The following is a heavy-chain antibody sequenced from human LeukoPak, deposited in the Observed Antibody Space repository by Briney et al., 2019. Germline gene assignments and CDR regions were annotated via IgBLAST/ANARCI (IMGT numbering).Heavy chain of an antibody. CDR1: GGSFSGYY. Sequence: SETLSLTCAVYGGSFSGYYWSWIRQPPGKGLEWIGEINHSGSTNYNPSLKSRVTMSVDTSKNQFSLKLSSVTAADTAVYYRAREESTETFDYGGQETLVTVSS. CDR2: INHSGST. V-gene: IGHV4-34*01. J-gene: IGHJ4*02. D-gene: IGHD4-17*01. CDR3: AREESTETFDY.